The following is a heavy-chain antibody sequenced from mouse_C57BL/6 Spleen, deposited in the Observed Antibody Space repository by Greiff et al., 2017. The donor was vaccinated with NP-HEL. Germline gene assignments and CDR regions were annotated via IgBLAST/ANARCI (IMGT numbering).Heavy chain of an antibody. CDR3: ACKKDYYYAMDY. CDR2: IYPGDGDT. CDR1: GYAFSSSW. J-gene: IGHJ4*01. V-gene: IGHV1-82*01. Sequence: VQLQQSGPELVKPGASVKISCKASGYAFSSSWMNWVKQRPGKGLEWIGRIYPGDGDTNYNGKFKGKATLTADKSSSTAYMQLSSLTSEDSAVYFCACKKDYYYAMDYWGQGTSVTVSS.